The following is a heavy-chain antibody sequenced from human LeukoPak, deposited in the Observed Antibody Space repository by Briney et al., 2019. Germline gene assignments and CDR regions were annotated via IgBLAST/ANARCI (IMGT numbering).Heavy chain of an antibody. CDR1: GYTFTSYA. Sequence: RASVKVSCKASGYTFTSYAMNWVRQAPGQGLEWMGWINTNTGNPTHAQGFTGRFVFSLDTSVSTAYLQISSLKAEDTAVYYCARDTGGFETYYYYGMDVWGQGTLVTVSS. CDR3: ARDTGGFETYYYYGMDV. D-gene: IGHD3-9*01. J-gene: IGHJ6*02. CDR2: INTNTGNP. V-gene: IGHV7-4-1*02.